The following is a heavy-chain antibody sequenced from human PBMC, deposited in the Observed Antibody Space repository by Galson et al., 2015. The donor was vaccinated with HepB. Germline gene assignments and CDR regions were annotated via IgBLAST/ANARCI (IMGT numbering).Heavy chain of an antibody. Sequence: SVKVSCKASGYSFTGYYMHWVRQAPGQGLEWMGWINPNSGATNYAQNFQGRVTMTRDTSISTAYVELSRLKTDDTAVYYCARAPYCDSTSCYTGSNWFDPWGQGTLVTASS. D-gene: IGHD2-2*02. CDR3: ARAPYCDSTSCYTGSNWFDP. CDR2: INPNSGAT. J-gene: IGHJ5*02. CDR1: GYSFTGYY. V-gene: IGHV1-2*02.